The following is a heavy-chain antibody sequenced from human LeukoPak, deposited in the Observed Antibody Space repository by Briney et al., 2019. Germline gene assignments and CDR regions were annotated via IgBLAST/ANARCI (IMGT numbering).Heavy chain of an antibody. D-gene: IGHD3-22*01. Sequence: ASVTVSCKASGYTFTSYYMHWVRQAPGQGLEWMGIINPSGGSTSYAQKFQGRVTMTRDTSTSTVYMELSSLRSEDTAAYYCARDRLYDSSGSYYFDYWGQGTLVTVSS. CDR1: GYTFTSYY. CDR3: ARDRLYDSSGSYYFDY. CDR2: INPSGGST. V-gene: IGHV1-46*01. J-gene: IGHJ4*02.